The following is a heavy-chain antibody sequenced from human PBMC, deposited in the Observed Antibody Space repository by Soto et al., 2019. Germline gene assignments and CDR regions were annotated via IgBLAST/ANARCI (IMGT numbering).Heavy chain of an antibody. J-gene: IGHJ5*02. V-gene: IGHV3-43*01. CDR3: AKDLLRDGYNLGFDP. CDR1: GFTFDDYT. D-gene: IGHD5-12*01. CDR2: ISWDGGST. Sequence: GGSLRLSCAASGFTFDDYTMHWVRQAPGKGLEWVSLISWDGGSTYYADSVKGRFTISRDNSKNSLYLQMNSLRTEDTALYYCAKDLLRDGYNLGFDPWGQGTLVTVSS.